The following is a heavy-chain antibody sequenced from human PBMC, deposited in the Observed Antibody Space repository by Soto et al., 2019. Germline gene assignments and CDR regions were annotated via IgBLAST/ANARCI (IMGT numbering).Heavy chain of an antibody. V-gene: IGHV3-23*01. CDR1: GFTFSSYA. J-gene: IGHJ4*02. CDR2: ISGSGGST. CDR3: AKVSGYSSSWPQTH. Sequence: GGSLRLSCAASGFTFSSYAMSWVRQAPGKGLEWVSAISGSGGSTYYADSVKGRFTISRDNSKNTLYLQMNSLRAEDTAVYYCAKVSGYSSSWPQTHWGQGTLVTVSS. D-gene: IGHD6-13*01.